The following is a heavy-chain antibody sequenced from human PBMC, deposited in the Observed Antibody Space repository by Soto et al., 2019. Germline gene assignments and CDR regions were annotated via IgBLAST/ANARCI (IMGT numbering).Heavy chain of an antibody. CDR1: GYTFTSYA. J-gene: IGHJ6*02. D-gene: IGHD3-10*01. Sequence: ASVKVSCKASGYTFTSYAMHWVRQAPGQRLEWMGWINAGNGNTKYSQKFQGRVTITRDTFASTAYMELSSLRSEDTAVYYCARDLQRITMVRGVIGGMDVWGQGTTVTVSS. V-gene: IGHV1-3*01. CDR3: ARDLQRITMVRGVIGGMDV. CDR2: INAGNGNT.